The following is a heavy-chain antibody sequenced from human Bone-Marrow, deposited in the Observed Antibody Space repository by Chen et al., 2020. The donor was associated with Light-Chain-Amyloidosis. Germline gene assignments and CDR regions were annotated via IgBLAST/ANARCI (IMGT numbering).Heavy chain of an antibody. D-gene: IGHD4-17*01. CDR1: GFTFSNYW. J-gene: IGHJ3*02. CDR2: IRQSGTEK. CDR3: ARSPTGASQAFDI. Sequence: VQLVESGGGLVQPGGSLRLSCVASGFTFSNYWMNWVRQAPGAGLEWVANIRQSGTEKNYVDSVEDRFTISRDNAKNSMYLQINSLRVDDTAVYYCARSPTGASQAFDIWGQGTTVIVS. V-gene: IGHV3-7*01.